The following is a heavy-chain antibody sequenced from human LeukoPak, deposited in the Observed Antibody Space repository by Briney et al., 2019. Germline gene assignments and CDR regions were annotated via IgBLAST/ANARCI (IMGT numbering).Heavy chain of an antibody. J-gene: IGHJ3*02. CDR1: GGSISSGSYY. CDR2: IYTSGST. CDR3: ARAPLITIFGVVPNAFDI. V-gene: IGHV4-61*02. D-gene: IGHD3-3*01. Sequence: PSQTLSLTCTVSGGSISSGSYYWSRIRQPAGKGLEWIGRIYTSGSTNYNPSLKSRVTIPVDTSKNQFSLKLSSVTAADTAVYYCARAPLITIFGVVPNAFDIWGQGAMVTVSS.